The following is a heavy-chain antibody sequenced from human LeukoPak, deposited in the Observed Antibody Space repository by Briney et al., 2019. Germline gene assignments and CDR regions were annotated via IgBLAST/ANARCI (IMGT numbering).Heavy chain of an antibody. CDR2: IYYTGST. D-gene: IGHD6-13*01. Sequence: SETLSLTCTVSGGSVSNGAFFWSWIRQPPGKGLECIGYIYYTGSTYYTPSLTSRVTLSVDTSKNQYSLKLTSVTGADTAVYYCARVGQLDHDAFDIWGQGTVVTVSS. CDR1: GGSVSNGAFF. J-gene: IGHJ3*02. CDR3: ARVGQLDHDAFDI. V-gene: IGHV4-30-4*01.